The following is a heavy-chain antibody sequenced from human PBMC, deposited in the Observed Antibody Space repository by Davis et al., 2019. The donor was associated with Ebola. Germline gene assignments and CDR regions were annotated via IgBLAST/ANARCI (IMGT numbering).Heavy chain of an antibody. CDR1: GFTFSSYAMH. CDR2: IYYSGST. CDR3: ARAGAYCGGDCHPEYFQH. Sequence: LRLSCAASGFTFSSYAMHWVRQHPGKGLEWIGYIYYSGSTYYNPSLKSRVTISVDTSKNQFSLKLSSVTAADTAVYYCARAGAYCGGDCHPEYFQHWGQGTLVTVSS. D-gene: IGHD2-21*02. J-gene: IGHJ1*01. V-gene: IGHV4-31*02.